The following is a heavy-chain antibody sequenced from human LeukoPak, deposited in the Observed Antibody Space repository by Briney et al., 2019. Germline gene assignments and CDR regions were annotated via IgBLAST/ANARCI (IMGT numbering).Heavy chain of an antibody. CDR3: ARDAKYSGGYPEFFDY. CDR2: ISSSSSFI. CDR1: GFTFSSYS. D-gene: IGHD1-26*01. V-gene: IGHV3-21*01. J-gene: IGHJ4*02. Sequence: GGSLRLSCAASGFTFSSYSMNWVRQAPGKGLQWVSYISSSSSFIYYADSLKGRFTISRDNAKNSLYLQMNSLRAEDTAVYYCARDAKYSGGYPEFFDYWGQGTLVTVSS.